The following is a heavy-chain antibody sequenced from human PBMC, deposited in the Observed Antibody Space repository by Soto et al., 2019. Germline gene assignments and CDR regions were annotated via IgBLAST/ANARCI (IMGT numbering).Heavy chain of an antibody. J-gene: IGHJ4*02. CDR1: GFPFSIYS. Sequence: EVQLVESGGGLVQPGGSLRLSCAASGFPFSIYSMNWVRQAPGKGLEWFSYITSDTNTIKYADSVKGRFTICRDNAKNSLYLQMNSLRDEDTAVYFCARSVEGHFDYWGQGTVVTVSS. D-gene: IGHD6-19*01. CDR2: ITSDTNTI. V-gene: IGHV3-48*02. CDR3: ARSVEGHFDY.